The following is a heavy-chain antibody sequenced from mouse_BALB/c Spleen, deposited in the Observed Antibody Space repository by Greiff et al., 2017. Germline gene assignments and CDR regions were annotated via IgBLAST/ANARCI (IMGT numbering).Heavy chain of an antibody. D-gene: IGHD2-3*01. V-gene: IGHV1-77*01. CDR2: IYPGSGNT. CDR3: ARRGYYDYYAMDY. J-gene: IGHJ4*01. Sequence: QAQLQQSGAELARPGASVKLSCKASGYTFTDYYINWVKQRTGQGLEWIGEIYPGSGNTYYNEKFKGKATLTADKSSSTAYMQLSSLTSEDSAVYFCARRGYYDYYAMDYWGQGTSVTVSS. CDR1: GYTFTDYY.